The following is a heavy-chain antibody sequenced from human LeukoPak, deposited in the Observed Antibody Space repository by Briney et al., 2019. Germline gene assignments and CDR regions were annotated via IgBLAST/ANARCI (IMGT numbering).Heavy chain of an antibody. Sequence: PSQTLSLTCTVSGGSISSGDYYWSWIRQPPGKGLEWIGYIYYSGSTYYNPSLKSRVTISVDTSKNQFSLKLSSVTAADTAVYYCARDRKGYGDSDYWGQGTLVTVST. CDR2: IYYSGST. J-gene: IGHJ4*02. CDR1: GGSISSGDYY. V-gene: IGHV4-30-4*01. D-gene: IGHD4-17*01. CDR3: ARDRKGYGDSDY.